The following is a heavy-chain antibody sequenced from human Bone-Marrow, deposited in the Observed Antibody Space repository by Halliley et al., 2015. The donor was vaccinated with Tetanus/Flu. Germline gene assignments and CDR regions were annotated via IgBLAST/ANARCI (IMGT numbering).Heavy chain of an antibody. V-gene: IGHV3-73*01. CDR1: GFSFRASA. Sequence: AASGFSFRASAMYWVRQASGKGLEWIGRIRGKTNSYATDYAASVEGRFTISRDDSANTAYLQMNSLKIDDTAVYYCSRHPDSTSAVYFYYGMGVWGQGTTVTVSS. D-gene: IGHD2-2*01. CDR3: SRHPDSTSAVYFYYGMGV. CDR2: IRGKTNSYAT. J-gene: IGHJ6*02.